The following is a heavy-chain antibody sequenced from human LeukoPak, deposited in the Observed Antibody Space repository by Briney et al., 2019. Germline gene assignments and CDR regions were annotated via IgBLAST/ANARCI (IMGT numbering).Heavy chain of an antibody. J-gene: IGHJ4*02. Sequence: GGSLRLSCAASGFAFSGYWMTWVRQAPGKGLEWVANIKQDGSEKYYVDSVKGRFTISRDNAKNSLYLQMNSLRAEDTAVYYCARGSTYSSGWYGYWGQGTLVTVSS. CDR2: IKQDGSEK. CDR1: GFAFSGYW. V-gene: IGHV3-7*01. CDR3: ARGSTYSSGWYGY. D-gene: IGHD6-19*01.